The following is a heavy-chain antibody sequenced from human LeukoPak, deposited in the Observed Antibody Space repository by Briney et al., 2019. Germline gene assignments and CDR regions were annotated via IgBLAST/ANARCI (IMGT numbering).Heavy chain of an antibody. J-gene: IGHJ6*03. CDR1: GGSISSGDYY. CDR2: IYYSGST. D-gene: IGHD2-2*02. Sequence: SQTLSLTCTVSGGSISSGDYYWSWIRQPPGKGLEWIGYIYYSGSTYYNPSPKSRVTISVDTSKNQFSLKLSSVTAADTAVYYCARSGYCSSTSCYTVDYYYMDVWGKGTTVTVSS. V-gene: IGHV4-30-4*08. CDR3: ARSGYCSSTSCYTVDYYYMDV.